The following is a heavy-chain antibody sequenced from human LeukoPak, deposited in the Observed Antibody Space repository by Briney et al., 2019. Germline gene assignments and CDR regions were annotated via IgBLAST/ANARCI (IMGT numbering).Heavy chain of an antibody. CDR1: GFTFSSYG. J-gene: IGHJ4*02. D-gene: IGHD6-13*01. CDR3: AKDGSLYSSSWYLDY. V-gene: IGHV3-30*02. Sequence: GGSLRLSCAASGFTFSSYGMHWVRQAPGKGLEWVAFIRHDGNNKYYADSVKGRFTISRDNSKNTPYLQMNSLRAEDTALYYCAKDGSLYSSSWYLDYWGQGTLVTVSS. CDR2: IRHDGNNK.